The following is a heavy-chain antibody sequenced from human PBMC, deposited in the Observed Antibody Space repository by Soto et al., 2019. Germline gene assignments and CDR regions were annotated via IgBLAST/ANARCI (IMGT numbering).Heavy chain of an antibody. D-gene: IGHD3-22*01. J-gene: IGHJ4*02. V-gene: IGHV3-33*01. CDR1: GFTFSSYG. CDR3: ARENYDSSGYYYAGNSDY. Sequence: GGSLRLSCAASGFTFSSYGMHWVRQAPGKGLEWVAVIWYDGSNKYYADSVKGRFTISRDNSKNTLYLQMNSLRAEDTAVYYCARENYDSSGYYYAGNSDYWGQGTLVTVSS. CDR2: IWYDGSNK.